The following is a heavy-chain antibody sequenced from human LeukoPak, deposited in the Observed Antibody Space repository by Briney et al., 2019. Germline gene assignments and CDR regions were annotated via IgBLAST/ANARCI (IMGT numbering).Heavy chain of an antibody. D-gene: IGHD1-1*01. CDR2: MNPNSGNA. V-gene: IGHV1-8*02. J-gene: IGHJ4*02. Sequence: ASVKVSCKASGYTFTNYDINWVRQASGQGLEWVGWMNPNSGNAGFAQKFKGRVTMTTDTSTTTAYMELRSLESDDTAVYYCARVEAGFHDYWGQGTMVTVSS. CDR1: GYTFTNYD. CDR3: ARVEAGFHDY.